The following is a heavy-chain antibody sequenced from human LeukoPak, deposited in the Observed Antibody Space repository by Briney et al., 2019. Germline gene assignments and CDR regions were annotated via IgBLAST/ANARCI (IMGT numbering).Heavy chain of an antibody. CDR1: GYTLTELS. CDR2: LDPEDGET. D-gene: IGHD3-3*01. V-gene: IGHV1-24*01. Sequence: ASVKVSCKVSGYTLTELSMHWVRQAPGKGLEWMGGLDPEDGETIYAQKFQGRVTMTEDTSTDTAYMELSSLRSEDTAVYYCASRDVLRFLEWHPLQAFDIWGQGTMVTVSS. J-gene: IGHJ3*02. CDR3: ASRDVLRFLEWHPLQAFDI.